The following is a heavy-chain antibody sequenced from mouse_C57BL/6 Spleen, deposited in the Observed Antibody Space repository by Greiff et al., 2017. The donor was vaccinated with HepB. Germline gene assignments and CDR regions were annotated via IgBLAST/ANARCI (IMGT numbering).Heavy chain of an antibody. V-gene: IGHV1-53*01. CDR3: ARVEYYDYDVAWFAY. Sequence: VQLQQPGTELVKPGASVKLSCKASGYTFTSYWMHWVKQRPGQGLEWIGNINHSNGGTNYNEKFKSKATLTVDKSSSTAYIQLSRLTSDDSAVYYCARVEYYDYDVAWFAYWGQGTLVTVSA. CDR2: INHSNGGT. CDR1: GYTFTSYW. D-gene: IGHD2-4*01. J-gene: IGHJ3*01.